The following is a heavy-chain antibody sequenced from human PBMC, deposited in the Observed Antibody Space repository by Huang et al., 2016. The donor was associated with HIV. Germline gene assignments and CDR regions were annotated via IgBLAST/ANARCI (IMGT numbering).Heavy chain of an antibody. CDR2: IANDKSNK. J-gene: IGHJ6*04. V-gene: IGHV3-30*18. CDR1: GFTFRSYG. Sequence: QVQLVESGGGVVQPGRSLRLSCAASGFTFRSYGMHWVRQAPGKGLEWVAVIANDKSNKNYADSVTGRLTISRDNSKNTLYLQINSLTTEDTAVYYCAKGGRAAAVMDVWGKGTTVTVSS. CDR3: AKGGRAAAVMDV. D-gene: IGHD6-13*01.